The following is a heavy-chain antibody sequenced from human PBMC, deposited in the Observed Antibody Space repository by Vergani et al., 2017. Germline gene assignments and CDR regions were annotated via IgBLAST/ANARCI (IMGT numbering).Heavy chain of an antibody. D-gene: IGHD2-2*01. J-gene: IGHJ6*03. CDR2: INPNSGST. V-gene: IGHV1-2*02. Sequence: QVQLVQSGAEVKKPGASVKVSCKASGYTFTDYYMHWVRQAPGQGLEWMGWINPNSGSTNYTQKFQGGVTMTRDTSISTANMERSRLRSDDTALYYCARDGSSTSISYYYYMDVWGKGTTVTVSS. CDR1: GYTFTDYY. CDR3: ARDGSSTSISYYYYMDV.